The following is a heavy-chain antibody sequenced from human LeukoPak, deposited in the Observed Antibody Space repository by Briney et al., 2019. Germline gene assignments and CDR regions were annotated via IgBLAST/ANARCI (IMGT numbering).Heavy chain of an antibody. CDR2: ISSSSTYI. D-gene: IGHD2-21*01. CDR3: ARDETHCGADCSLDY. Sequence: GGSLRLSCAASGFTFSSYSMNWVRQAPGKGLEWVSSISSSSTYIYYADSVKGRFTLSRDNAKNSLYLQVNSLRAEDTAVYYCARDETHCGADCSLDYWGQGTLVTVSS. CDR1: GFTFSSYS. V-gene: IGHV3-21*01. J-gene: IGHJ4*02.